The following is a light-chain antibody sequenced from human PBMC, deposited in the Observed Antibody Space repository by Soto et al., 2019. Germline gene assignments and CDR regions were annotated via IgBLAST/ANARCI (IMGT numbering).Light chain of an antibody. Sequence: AIRMTKSPSSFSASTGDRVTITCRASQGISSYLAWYQQKPGKAPKLLISAASTLQSGVPSRFSGRGSGTDSTLTISSLQPEDFATYDCQQSYSTPRSFGQGTAV. V-gene: IGKV1-8*01. CDR3: QQSYSTPRS. J-gene: IGKJ1*01. CDR1: QGISSY. CDR2: AAS.